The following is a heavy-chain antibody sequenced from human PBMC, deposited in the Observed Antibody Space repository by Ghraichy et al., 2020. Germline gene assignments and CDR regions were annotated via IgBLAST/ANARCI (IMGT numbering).Heavy chain of an antibody. CDR1: GFTFSSYE. CDR3: ARDRKRRGSGSYYIFDYYYYGMDV. V-gene: IGHV3-48*03. CDR2: ISSSGSTI. D-gene: IGHD3-10*01. J-gene: IGHJ6*02. Sequence: GGSLRLSCAASGFTFSSYEMNWVRQAPGKGLEWVSYISSSGSTIYYADSVKGRFTISRDNAKNSLYLQMNSLRAEDTAVYYCARDRKRRGSGSYYIFDYYYYGMDVWGQGTTVTVSS.